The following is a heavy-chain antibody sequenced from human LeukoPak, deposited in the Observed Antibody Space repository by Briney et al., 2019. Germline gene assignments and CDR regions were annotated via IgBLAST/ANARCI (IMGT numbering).Heavy chain of an antibody. V-gene: IGHV5-51*01. D-gene: IGHD3-3*01. Sequence: GESLKISCKGSGYSFTSYWIGWVRQMPGKGLEWMGIIYPGDSDTRYSPYFQGQVTISADKSISTAYLQWSSLKASDTAMYYCASPTPTYYDFWSGYPTTDAFDIWGQGTMVTVSS. J-gene: IGHJ3*02. CDR2: IYPGDSDT. CDR3: ASPTPTYYDFWSGYPTTDAFDI. CDR1: GYSFTSYW.